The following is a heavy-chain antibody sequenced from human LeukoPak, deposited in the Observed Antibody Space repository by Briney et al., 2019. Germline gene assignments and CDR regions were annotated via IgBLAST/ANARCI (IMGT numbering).Heavy chain of an antibody. V-gene: IGHV4-4*07. CDR3: ARVLERRLGYMDV. CDR2: IYSSGST. J-gene: IGHJ6*03. CDR1: GGSISSYY. D-gene: IGHD1-1*01. Sequence: SETLSLTCTVSGGSISSYYWSWIRQPAGKGLEWIGRIYSSGSTNYSPSLKSRVTMSVGTSKNQFSLKLSSVTAADTAVYYCARVLERRLGYMDVWGKGTTVTVSS.